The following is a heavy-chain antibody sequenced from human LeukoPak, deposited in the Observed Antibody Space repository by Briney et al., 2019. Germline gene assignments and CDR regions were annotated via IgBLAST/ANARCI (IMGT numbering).Heavy chain of an antibody. CDR1: GFTFSSYE. D-gene: IGHD3-9*01. V-gene: IGHV3-48*03. CDR3: ARVFDFPDGREADAFDI. J-gene: IGHJ3*02. CDR2: ISSSGSTI. Sequence: GGSLRLSCAASGFTFSSYEMNWVRQAPGKGLEWVSYISSSGSTIYYADSVKGRFTISRDNAKNSLYLQMNSLRAEDTAVYYCARVFDFPDGREADAFDIWGQGTMVTVSS.